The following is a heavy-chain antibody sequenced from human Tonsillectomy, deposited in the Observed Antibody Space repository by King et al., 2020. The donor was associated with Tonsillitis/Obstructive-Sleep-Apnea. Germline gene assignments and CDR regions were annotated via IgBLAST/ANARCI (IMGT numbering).Heavy chain of an antibody. CDR3: ARHYYDFWSGYYPSQGGYYFDY. CDR1: GGSISSSSYY. J-gene: IGHJ4*02. V-gene: IGHV4-39*01. CDR2: IYYSGST. Sequence: LQLQESGPGLVKPSETLSLTCTVSGGSISSSSYYWGWIRQPPGKGLEWIGSIYYSGSTYYNPSLKSRVTISVDTSKNQFSLKLSSVTAADTAVYYCARHYYDFWSGYYPSQGGYYFDYWGQGTLVTVSS. D-gene: IGHD3-3*01.